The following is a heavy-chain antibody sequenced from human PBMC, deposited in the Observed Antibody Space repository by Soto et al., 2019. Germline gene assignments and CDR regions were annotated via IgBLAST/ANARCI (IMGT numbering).Heavy chain of an antibody. CDR1: GGTFSSYA. D-gene: IGHD6-13*01. J-gene: IGHJ4*02. CDR2: IIPIFGTA. CDR3: ARMGGIAAAAAD. V-gene: IGHV1-69*01. Sequence: QVQLVQSGAEVKKPGSSVKVSCKASGGTFSSYAISWVRQAPGQGLEWMGGIIPIFGTANYAQKFQGRVTITAAESTSTAYMELSSLRSAATAVYYCARMGGIAAAAADWGQGTLVTVSS.